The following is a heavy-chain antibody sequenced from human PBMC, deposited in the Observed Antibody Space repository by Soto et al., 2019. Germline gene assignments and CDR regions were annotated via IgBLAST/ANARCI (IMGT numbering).Heavy chain of an antibody. CDR2: IDHSGST. CDR3: ARGVLIGYCASASCYPRFDP. CDR1: GGSFTGVY. J-gene: IGHJ5*02. D-gene: IGHD2-2*01. Sequence: QVQLQQWGAGLLKPSETLSLTCAVYGGSFTGVYWSWIRQPPGKGLEWIAEIDHSGSTKYNPSLKSRVTMSVDTSKRQFSLRLSSVTAADTAVYYCARGVLIGYCASASCYPRFDPWGQGTLVTVSS. V-gene: IGHV4-34*01.